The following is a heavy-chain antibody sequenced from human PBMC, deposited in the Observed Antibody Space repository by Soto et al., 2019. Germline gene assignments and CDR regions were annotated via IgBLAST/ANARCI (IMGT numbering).Heavy chain of an antibody. CDR2: IYWDDDT. CDR3: AHAFGGTSWPNDAFDV. CDR1: GFSFSADGVG. D-gene: IGHD3-16*01. V-gene: IGHV2-5*02. Sequence: HITLKESGPTLVKPTQTLTLTCIFSGFSFSADGVGVGWIRQPPGKTLEWLALIYWDDDTRYRPSLKSRLTITKDSSKKQVVLTMTNMDPLDTATYYCAHAFGGTSWPNDAFDVWGQGTVVTVSS. J-gene: IGHJ3*01.